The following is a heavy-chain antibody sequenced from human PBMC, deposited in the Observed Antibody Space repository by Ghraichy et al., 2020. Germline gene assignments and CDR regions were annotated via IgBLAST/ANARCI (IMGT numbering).Heavy chain of an antibody. Sequence: GALRLSCAASGFTFSIYNMHWVRQAPGKGLEWVAHALFDGSRALYADSVKGRFTLSRDNYRNTLTLQINSLGIEDSSLYYCTRLDWLDWNPDENYFDYWGQGTLVTVSS. D-gene: IGHD1-1*01. CDR2: ALFDGSRA. V-gene: IGHV3-30-3*01. J-gene: IGHJ4*02. CDR3: TRLDWLDWNPDENYFDY. CDR1: GFTFSIYN.